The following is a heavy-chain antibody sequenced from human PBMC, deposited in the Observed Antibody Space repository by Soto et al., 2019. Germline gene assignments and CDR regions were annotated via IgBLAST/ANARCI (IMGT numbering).Heavy chain of an antibody. CDR2: INPSGGST. CDR1: GYTFTSYY. CDR3: AGSWSGQNTFSY. J-gene: IGHJ4*02. V-gene: IGHV1-46*01. D-gene: IGHD3-3*01. Sequence: ASVKVSCKASGYTFTSYYMHWVRQAPGQGLEWMGIINPSGGSTSYAQKFQGRVTMTRDTSTSTVYMELSSLRSEDTAVYYCAGSWSGQNTFSYWAQGTLVTVSS.